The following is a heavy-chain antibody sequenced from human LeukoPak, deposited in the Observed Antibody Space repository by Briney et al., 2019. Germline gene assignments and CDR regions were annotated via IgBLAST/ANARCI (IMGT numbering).Heavy chain of an antibody. Sequence: GGSLRLSCAASGFTFSSYAMSWVRRAPGKGLEWVSAISGSGGSTYYADSVKGRFTISRDNSKNTLYLQMNSLRAEDTAVYYCAKGPDPFWSGYGNIDYWGQGTLVTVSS. V-gene: IGHV3-23*01. D-gene: IGHD3-3*01. CDR1: GFTFSSYA. J-gene: IGHJ4*02. CDR2: ISGSGGST. CDR3: AKGPDPFWSGYGNIDY.